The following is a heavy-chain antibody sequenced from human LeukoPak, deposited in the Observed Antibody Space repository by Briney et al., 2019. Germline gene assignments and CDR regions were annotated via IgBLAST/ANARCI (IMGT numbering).Heavy chain of an antibody. D-gene: IGHD3-22*01. Sequence: PGGSLRLSCAASGFTVSSNYMSWVRQAPGKGLEWVSVIYSGGSTYYADSVKGRFTISRDDSKSIAYLQMNSLKTEDTAVYYCTRVGDSSGYYSYFDYWGQGTLVTVSS. CDR3: TRVGDSSGYYSYFDY. V-gene: IGHV3-66*01. CDR2: IYSGGST. J-gene: IGHJ4*02. CDR1: GFTVSSNY.